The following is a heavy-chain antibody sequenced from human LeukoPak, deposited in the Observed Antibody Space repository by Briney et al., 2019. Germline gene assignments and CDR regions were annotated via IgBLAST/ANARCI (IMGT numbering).Heavy chain of an antibody. J-gene: IGHJ4*02. D-gene: IGHD4-17*01. CDR3: AKLTPV. CDR2: ISGSSGIT. Sequence: GGSLRLSCAASGFTFSSSSMSWVRQAPGKGLEWVSAISGSSGITYYADSVRGRFTISRDISKNTLYLQMNSLRVEDTAVYYCAKLTPVWGQGTLVTVSS. V-gene: IGHV3-23*01. CDR1: GFTFSSSS.